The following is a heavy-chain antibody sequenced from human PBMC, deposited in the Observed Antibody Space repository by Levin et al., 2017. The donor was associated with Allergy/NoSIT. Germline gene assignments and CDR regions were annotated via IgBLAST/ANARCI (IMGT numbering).Heavy chain of an antibody. CDR3: AKDVTLLRYFAWVSDY. CDR1: GFNFSSFA. V-gene: IGHV3-23*01. D-gene: IGHD3-9*01. J-gene: IGHJ4*02. CDR2: ISGSGGSA. Sequence: LSLTCAASGFNFSSFAMSWVRQAPGKGLEWVSAISGSGGSAYYADSVKGRFTISRDNSKNTLYLQMNSLRAEYNAVYYCAKDVTLLRYFAWVSDYWGQGTLVTVSS.